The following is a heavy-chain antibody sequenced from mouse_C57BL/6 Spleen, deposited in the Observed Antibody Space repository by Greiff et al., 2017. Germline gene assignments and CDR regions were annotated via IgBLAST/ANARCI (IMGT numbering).Heavy chain of an antibody. D-gene: IGHD1-1*01. CDR2: IDPENGDT. V-gene: IGHV14-4*01. J-gene: IGHJ1*03. CDR3: TLYYGSSLWYFDV. CDR1: GFNITDDY. Sequence: EVQLQRSGAELVRPGASVKLSCTASGFNITDDYMHWVKQRPEQGLEWIGWIDPENGDTEYASKFQGKATITADTSSNTAYLQLSSLTSENTAVDYCTLYYGSSLWYFDVWGTGTTVTVSS.